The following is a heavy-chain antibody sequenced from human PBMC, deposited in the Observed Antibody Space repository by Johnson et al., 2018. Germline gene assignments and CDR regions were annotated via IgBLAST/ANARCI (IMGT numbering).Heavy chain of an antibody. CDR3: TRLPLVSGYYDHERDG. CDR2: IRSKANNYAT. J-gene: IGHJ6*02. Sequence: EVQLVETGGGLVQPGGSLKLSCAASGFTFSGSAMHWVRQASGKGLAWVGRIRSKANNYATAYAAAVKGRFTISRDDSNNTAYLQMNSLKTEDTAVYYCTRLPLVSGYYDHERDGWGQGTTVTVSS. CDR1: GFTFSGSA. V-gene: IGHV3-73*02. D-gene: IGHD3-3*01.